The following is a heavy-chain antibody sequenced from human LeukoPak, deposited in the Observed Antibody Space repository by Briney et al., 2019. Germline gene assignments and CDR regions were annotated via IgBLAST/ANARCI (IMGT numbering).Heavy chain of an antibody. D-gene: IGHD2-15*01. CDR2: ISYDGSNK. CDR1: GFTFSSYG. Sequence: GGSLRLSCAASGFTFSSYGMHWVRQAPGKGLEWGAVISYDGSNKYYADSVKGRFTISRDNSKNTLYLQMNSLRAEDTAVYYCAKSLPGYCSGGSCLWGWEIDYWGQGTLVTVSS. J-gene: IGHJ4*02. V-gene: IGHV3-30*18. CDR3: AKSLPGYCSGGSCLWGWEIDY.